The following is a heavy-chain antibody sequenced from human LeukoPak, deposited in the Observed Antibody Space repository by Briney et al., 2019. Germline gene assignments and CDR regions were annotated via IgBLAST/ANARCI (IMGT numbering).Heavy chain of an antibody. CDR3: AKEVFYGGDSGAYFDY. CDR2: INNSGTRT. D-gene: IGHD4-23*01. Sequence: EGSLRLSCAASGITIRNYGITWVRQAPGRGLQWVSSINNSGTRTFYEDSVRGRFTISRDDSKNTIYLQMNSLRAEDTAIYYCAKEVFYGGDSGAYFDYWGQGTLVTVSS. CDR1: GITIRNYG. J-gene: IGHJ4*02. V-gene: IGHV3-23*05.